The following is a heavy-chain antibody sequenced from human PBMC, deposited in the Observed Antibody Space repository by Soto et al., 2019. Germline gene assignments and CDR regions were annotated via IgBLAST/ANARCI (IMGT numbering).Heavy chain of an antibody. CDR2: ISYDGSNK. D-gene: IGHD3-10*01. CDR3: AREYYGSGSYDRGLYYYYYGMDV. Sequence: GGSLRLSCAASGFTFSSYAMHWVRQAPGKGLEWVAVISYDGSNKYYADSVKGRFTISRDNSKNTLYLQMNSLRAEDTAVYYCAREYYGSGSYDRGLYYYYYGMDVWGQGTTVTVSS. CDR1: GFTFSSYA. J-gene: IGHJ6*02. V-gene: IGHV3-30-3*01.